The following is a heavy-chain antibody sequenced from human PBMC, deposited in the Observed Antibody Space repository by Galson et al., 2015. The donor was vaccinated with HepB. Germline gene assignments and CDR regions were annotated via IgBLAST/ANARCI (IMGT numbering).Heavy chain of an antibody. CDR2: ISADNVNT. J-gene: IGHJ3*02. V-gene: IGHV1-18*04. CDR1: GYTFTSYG. D-gene: IGHD6-19*01. Sequence: SVKVSCKASGYTFTSYGVTWVRQAPGQGLEWMGWISADNVNTNYAQKVQGRVTMTEDTSTDTAYMELSSLRSEDTAVYYCATDRPHSSGWYRSDAFDIWGQGTMVTVSS. CDR3: ATDRPHSSGWYRSDAFDI.